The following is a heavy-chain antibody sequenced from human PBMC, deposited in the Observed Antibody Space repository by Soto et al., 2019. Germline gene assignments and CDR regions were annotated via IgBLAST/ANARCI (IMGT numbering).Heavy chain of an antibody. Sequence: EVQLVQSGGGLVKPGGSLRLSCAASGFTFSAYTMNWVRQVPGKGLEWVSSISKSSRNIYFADSVKGRFTISRDNVQNSLYLQMNGLRAEDTAVYYCARVLGDEAVTRGWYFDLWGRGTLVSVSS. D-gene: IGHD4-17*01. V-gene: IGHV3-21*01. CDR2: ISKSSRNI. J-gene: IGHJ2*01. CDR3: ARVLGDEAVTRGWYFDL. CDR1: GFTFSAYT.